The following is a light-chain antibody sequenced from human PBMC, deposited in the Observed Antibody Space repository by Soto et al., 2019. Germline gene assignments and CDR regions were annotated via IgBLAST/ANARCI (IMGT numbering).Light chain of an antibody. CDR1: QSISSW. CDR3: QQYNDYWT. J-gene: IGKJ1*01. V-gene: IGKV1-5*01. Sequence: DIQMTHSPSTLSSSVVYRVTITFRASQSISSWLAWYQQKPGKAPKLLIYDASSLESGVPLRFSGSGSGTEFTLTISSLQPDDFATYHCQQYNDYWTFGQGTKVDI. CDR2: DAS.